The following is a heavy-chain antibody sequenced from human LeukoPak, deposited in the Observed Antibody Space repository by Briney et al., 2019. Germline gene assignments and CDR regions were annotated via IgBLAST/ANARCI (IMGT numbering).Heavy chain of an antibody. CDR3: ARLAAVGFGYFDY. V-gene: IGHV1-69*05. Sequence: ASVKVSCKASGGTFSSYAISWVRQAPGQGLEWMGGIIPIFGTANYAQKFQGRVTITTDESTSTAYMELSSLRSEDTAVYYCARLAAVGFGYFDYWGQGTLVTVSS. CDR1: GGTFSSYA. D-gene: IGHD6-13*01. CDR2: IIPIFGTA. J-gene: IGHJ4*02.